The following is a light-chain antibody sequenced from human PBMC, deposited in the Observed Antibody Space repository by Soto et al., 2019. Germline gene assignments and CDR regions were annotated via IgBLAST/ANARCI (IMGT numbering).Light chain of an antibody. J-gene: IGKJ1*01. CDR2: AAS. V-gene: IGKV3-20*01. CDR1: QSVSSTY. Sequence: EIVLTQSPGTLSLSPGERATLSCRPSQSVSSTYLDWYQQKPGQAPRLLIYAASSRATGIPDRFSGGASATDFTLTISRLEPEYCAVYYCRHYINSQWTFGQGTKVEIK. CDR3: RHYINSQWT.